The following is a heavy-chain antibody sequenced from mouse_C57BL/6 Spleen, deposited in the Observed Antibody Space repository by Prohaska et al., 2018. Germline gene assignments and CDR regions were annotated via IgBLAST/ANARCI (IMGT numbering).Heavy chain of an antibody. CDR3: ARSSVAATDY. Sequence: QVQLQQPGAELVKPGASVKMSCKASGYTLTSYWITWVKQRPGQGLEWNGDIYPGSGSTNYNEKFKSKATLTVDTSYSTDYMHLSSLTSEDCAVYYCARSSVAATDYGGQGTTSTVYS. J-gene: IGHJ2*01. CDR2: IYPGSGST. V-gene: IGHV1-55*01. CDR1: GYTLTSYW. D-gene: IGHD1-1*01.